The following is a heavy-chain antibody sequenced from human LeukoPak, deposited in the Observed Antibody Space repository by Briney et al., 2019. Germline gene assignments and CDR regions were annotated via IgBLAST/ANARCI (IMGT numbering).Heavy chain of an antibody. CDR1: GFTFSDSD. CDR3: TYYRRDPRGFYYGMDV. CDR2: IRDKASNYAT. D-gene: IGHD1-26*01. V-gene: IGHV3-73*01. Sequence: GGSLRLSCAASGFTFSDSDMHWVRQTSGKGLEWVGRIRDKASNYATAYAAPVKGRFTISRDDSKNTACLQMNSLKTEDTAIYYCTYYRRDPRGFYYGMDVWGQGTTVTVSS. J-gene: IGHJ6*02.